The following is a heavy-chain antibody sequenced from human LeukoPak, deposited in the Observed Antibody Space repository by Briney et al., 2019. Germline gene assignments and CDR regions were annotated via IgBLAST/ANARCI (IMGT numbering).Heavy chain of an antibody. J-gene: IGHJ4*02. CDR1: GYTFTGYY. CDR2: INPNSGGT. V-gene: IGHV1-2*02. Sequence: GASVKVSCKASGYTFTGYYMHWVRQAPGQGLEWMGWINPNSGGTNYAQKFQGRVTMTRDTSISTAYMELSSLRSEDTAVYYCARDTYGDYSPHFDYWGQGTLVTVSS. CDR3: ARDTYGDYSPHFDY. D-gene: IGHD4-17*01.